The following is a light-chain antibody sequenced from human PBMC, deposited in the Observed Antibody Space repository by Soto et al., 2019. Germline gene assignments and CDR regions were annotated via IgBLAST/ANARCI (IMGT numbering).Light chain of an antibody. J-gene: IGKJ1*01. CDR1: QSLLHSNGYNY. CDR2: LGS. CDR3: MQALQIRVE. V-gene: IGKV2-28*01. Sequence: DSVMTQFPLSLSVTPGEPASISCRSSQSLLHSNGYNYLDWYVQKPGQSPQLLIYLGSNRASGVPDRFSGSGSVTDFTLKISRVEAEDVGVYYCMQALQIRVEFGQGTKVELK.